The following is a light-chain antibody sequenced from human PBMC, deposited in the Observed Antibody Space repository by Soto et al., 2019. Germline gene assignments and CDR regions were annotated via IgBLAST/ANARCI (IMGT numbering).Light chain of an antibody. Sequence: EIVLTQSPGTLPLSPGERAILSCRASQSVMSKFFAWYQQKPGQAPRLLIYGASIRATGIPDRFSGSGSGTDFTLTISRLEPEDFAVYYCHQYDSSRTFGQGTKVEMK. J-gene: IGKJ1*01. CDR3: HQYDSSRT. V-gene: IGKV3-20*01. CDR2: GAS. CDR1: QSVMSKF.